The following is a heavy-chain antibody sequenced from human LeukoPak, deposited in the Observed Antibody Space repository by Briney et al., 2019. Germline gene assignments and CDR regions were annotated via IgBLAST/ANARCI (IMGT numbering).Heavy chain of an antibody. CDR1: GVTFSSYE. Sequence: PGGSLRLSCAASGVTFSSYEMNWVRQAPGKGLEWVSYISSSGSTIYYADSVKGRFTISRDNAKNSLYLQMNSLRAEDTAVYYCARECSSGWTYDYWGQGTQVTVSS. D-gene: IGHD6-19*01. J-gene: IGHJ4*02. CDR2: ISSSGSTI. V-gene: IGHV3-48*03. CDR3: ARECSSGWTYDY.